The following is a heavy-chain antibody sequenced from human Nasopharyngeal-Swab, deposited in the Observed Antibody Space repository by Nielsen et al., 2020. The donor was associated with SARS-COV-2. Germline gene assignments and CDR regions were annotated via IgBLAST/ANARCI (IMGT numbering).Heavy chain of an antibody. CDR1: GGSISSSSYY. CDR2: IYYSGST. J-gene: IGHJ6*03. V-gene: IGHV4-31*03. D-gene: IGHD3-3*01. CDR3: ARAGDFWSGWSANYYMDV. Sequence: SETLSLTCTVSGGSISSSSYYWSWIRQHPGKGLEWIGYIYYSGSTYYNPSLKSRVTISVDTFKNQFSLKLSSVTAADTAVYYCARAGDFWSGWSANYYMDVWGKGTTVTVSS.